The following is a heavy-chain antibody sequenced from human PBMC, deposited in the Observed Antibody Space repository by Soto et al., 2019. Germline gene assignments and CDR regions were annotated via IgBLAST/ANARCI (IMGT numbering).Heavy chain of an antibody. J-gene: IGHJ5*02. CDR3: ARALYNWNQPSSCWFDP. D-gene: IGHD1-20*01. CDR1: GGSISSSSYQ. V-gene: IGHV4-39*07. Sequence: SETLSLTCTVSGGSISSSSYQWGWIRQPPGKGLEWIASIFYSGSTYYNPSLKSRVAISVDTSENQFSLMLSSVTAADTAVYYCARALYNWNQPSSCWFDPWGQGTLVPVSS. CDR2: IFYSGST.